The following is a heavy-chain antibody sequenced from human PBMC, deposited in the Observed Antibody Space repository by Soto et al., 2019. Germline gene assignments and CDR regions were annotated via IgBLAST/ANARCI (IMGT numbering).Heavy chain of an antibody. CDR3: ARGADYGDYSFFDY. D-gene: IGHD4-17*01. CDR1: GGSISSGGYY. CDR2: IYYSGST. Sequence: SETLSLTCTVSGGSISSGGYYWSWIRQHPGKGLEWIGYIYYSGSTYYNPSLKSRVTISVDTSMNQFSLKLSSVTAADTAVYYCARGADYGDYSFFDYWGQGTLVTVS. V-gene: IGHV4-31*03. J-gene: IGHJ4*02.